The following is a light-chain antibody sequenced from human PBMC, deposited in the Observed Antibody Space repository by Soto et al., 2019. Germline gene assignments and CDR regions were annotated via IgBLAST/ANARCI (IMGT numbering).Light chain of an antibody. CDR1: SSNIGNNY. CDR3: AAWDDSLRVL. CDR2: RNN. V-gene: IGLV1-47*01. J-gene: IGLJ1*01. Sequence: QSVLTQPPSASGTPGQRVTISCSGSSSNIGNNYVYWYQQFPGTAPKLLIYRNNLRPSGVPDRFSGSKSGTSASLAISGLRSEDEADYYCAAWDDSLRVLFGTGIKVTVL.